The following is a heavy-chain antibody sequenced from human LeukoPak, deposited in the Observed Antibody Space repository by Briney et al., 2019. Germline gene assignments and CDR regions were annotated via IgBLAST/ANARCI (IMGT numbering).Heavy chain of an antibody. CDR3: ARVQYYDFWSGRSQSWYFDL. J-gene: IGHJ2*01. Sequence: SQTLSLTCTVSGGSISSGSYYWSWIRQPPGKGLEWIGYIYYSGSTNYNPSLKSRVTISVDTSKNQFSLKLSSVTAADTAVYYCARVQYYDFWSGRSQSWYFDLWGRGTLVTVSS. D-gene: IGHD3-3*01. V-gene: IGHV4-61*01. CDR1: GGSISSGSYY. CDR2: IYYSGST.